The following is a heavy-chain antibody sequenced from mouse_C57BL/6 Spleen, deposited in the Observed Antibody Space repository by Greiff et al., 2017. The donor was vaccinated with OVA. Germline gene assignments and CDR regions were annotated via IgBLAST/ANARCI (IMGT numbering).Heavy chain of an antibody. Sequence: VKLQQPGAELVRPGTSVKLSCKASGYTFTSYWMHWVKQRPGQGLEWIGVIDPSDSYTNYNQKFKGKATLTVDTSSSTAYMQLSSLTSEDSAVYYCELTGTSFAYWGQGTLVTVSA. CDR1: GYTFTSYW. V-gene: IGHV1-59*01. D-gene: IGHD4-1*01. CDR2: IDPSDSYT. J-gene: IGHJ3*01. CDR3: ELTGTSFAY.